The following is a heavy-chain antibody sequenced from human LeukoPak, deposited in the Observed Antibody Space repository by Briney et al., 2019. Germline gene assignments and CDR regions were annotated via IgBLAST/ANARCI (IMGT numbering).Heavy chain of an antibody. Sequence: SVKVSCKASGGTFSSYAISWVRQAPGQGLEWMGGIIPIFGTANYAQKFQGRVTITADESTSTAYMELSSLRSEDTAVYYCARGPEPRWLQLPEYYFDYWGQGTLVTVSS. J-gene: IGHJ4*02. CDR1: GGTFSSYA. D-gene: IGHD5-24*01. CDR3: ARGPEPRWLQLPEYYFDY. V-gene: IGHV1-69*01. CDR2: IIPIFGTA.